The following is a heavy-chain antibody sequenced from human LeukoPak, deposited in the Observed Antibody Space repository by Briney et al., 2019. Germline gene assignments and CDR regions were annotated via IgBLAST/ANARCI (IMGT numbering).Heavy chain of an antibody. J-gene: IGHJ5*02. Sequence: GGSLRLPCAASGFTFSSYWMSWVRQAPGKGLEWVANIKQDGSEEYYVDSVKGRFTISRDNAKNSLYLQMNSLRAEDTAVYYCARVGKLHGSSIAANWFDPWGQGTLVTVSS. CDR3: ARVGKLHGSSIAANWFDP. CDR2: IKQDGSEE. D-gene: IGHD6-6*01. V-gene: IGHV3-7*01. CDR1: GFTFSSYW.